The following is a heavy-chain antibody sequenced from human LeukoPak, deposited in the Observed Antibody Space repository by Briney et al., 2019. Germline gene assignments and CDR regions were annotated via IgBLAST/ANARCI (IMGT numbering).Heavy chain of an antibody. CDR1: AYTFTSYD. CDR3: ARGRGSSGGYDHDY. D-gene: IGHD6-19*01. V-gene: IGHV1-8*03. Sequence: ASVKVSCKASAYTFTSYDINWVRQATGQGLEWMGWMNPNSGNTGYAQKFQGRVTITRNTSISTAYMELSSLRSEDTAVYYCARGRGSSGGYDHDYWGQGTLVTVSS. CDR2: MNPNSGNT. J-gene: IGHJ4*02.